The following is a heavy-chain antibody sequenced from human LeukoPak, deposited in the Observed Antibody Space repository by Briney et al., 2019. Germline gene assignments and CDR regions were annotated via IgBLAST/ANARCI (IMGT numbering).Heavy chain of an antibody. J-gene: IGHJ4*02. Sequence: ASVKVSCKASGYTFTSSGNSWVRQAPGEGLEWMGWIRGYNENTNYAQKFQGRVTMTTDTSTSTAYMELRSLRSDDTAVYYCARDMNYCSSTTCSPGDYWGQGTLVIVSS. CDR1: GYTFTSSG. CDR2: IRGYNENT. D-gene: IGHD2-2*01. V-gene: IGHV1-18*01. CDR3: ARDMNYCSSTTCSPGDY.